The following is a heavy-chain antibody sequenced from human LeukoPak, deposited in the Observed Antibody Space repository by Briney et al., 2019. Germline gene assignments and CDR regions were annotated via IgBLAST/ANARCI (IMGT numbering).Heavy chain of an antibody. CDR1: GVSISSSNSY. J-gene: IGHJ4*02. CDR3: ASFYGSGFSSDY. V-gene: IGHV4-39*01. Sequence: PSETLSLTCTVSGVSISSSNSYWGWIRQPPGKGLEWIGSIYYSGNTYYNASLKSQVSISIDTSKNQFSLKLSSVTAADTAVYYCASFYGSGFSSDYWGQGTLVTVSS. CDR2: IYYSGNT. D-gene: IGHD3-10*01.